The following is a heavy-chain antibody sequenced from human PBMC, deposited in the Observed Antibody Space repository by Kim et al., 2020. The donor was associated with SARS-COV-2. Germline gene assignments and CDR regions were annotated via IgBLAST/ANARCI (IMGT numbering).Heavy chain of an antibody. CDR3: AKENWYFDL. J-gene: IGHJ2*01. Sequence: DSTYYADSVKGRFTISRDNSKNTLYLQMNSLRAEDTAVYYCAKENWYFDLWGHGTLVTVSS. V-gene: IGHV3-23*01. CDR2: DST.